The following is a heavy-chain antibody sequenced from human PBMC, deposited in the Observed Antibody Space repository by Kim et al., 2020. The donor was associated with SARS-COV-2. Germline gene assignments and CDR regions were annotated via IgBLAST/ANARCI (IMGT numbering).Heavy chain of an antibody. V-gene: IGHV4-39*01. CDR1: GGSISSSSYY. CDR2: IYYSGST. Sequence: SETLSLTCTVSGGSISSSSYYWGWIRQPPGKGLEWIGSIYYSGSTYYNPSLKSRVTISVDTSKNQFSLKLSSVTAADTAVYYCARISLCCGILTGYWPRRSNYFDYWGQGTLVTVSS. J-gene: IGHJ4*02. D-gene: IGHD3-9*01. CDR3: ARISLCCGILTGYWPRRSNYFDY.